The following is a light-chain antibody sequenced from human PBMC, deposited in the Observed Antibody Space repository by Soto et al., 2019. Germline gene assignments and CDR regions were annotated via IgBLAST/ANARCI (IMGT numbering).Light chain of an antibody. V-gene: IGLV2-11*01. Sequence: QSARTQPRSVSGTPGQSVTISCTGTSSDVGGDNYVSWYQQHPGKAPKLMIYDITKRPSGVPDRFSGSKSGNTASLTISGLQAEDEADYYCCSYGGSFYVFGTGTKVTVL. CDR3: CSYGGSFYV. CDR2: DIT. CDR1: SSDVGGDNY. J-gene: IGLJ1*01.